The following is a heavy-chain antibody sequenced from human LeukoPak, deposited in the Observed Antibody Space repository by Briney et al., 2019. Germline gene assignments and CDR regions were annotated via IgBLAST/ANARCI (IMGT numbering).Heavy chain of an antibody. CDR1: GFTFSSYE. CDR3: ASNYYGSGSYSYNWFDP. D-gene: IGHD3-10*01. CDR2: ISSSGSTI. Sequence: TGGSPRLSCAASGFTFSSYEMNWVRQAPGKGLEWVSYISSSGSTIYYADSVKGRFTISRDNAKNSLYLQMNSLRAEDTAVYYCASNYYGSGSYSYNWFDPWGQGTLVTVSS. V-gene: IGHV3-48*03. J-gene: IGHJ5*02.